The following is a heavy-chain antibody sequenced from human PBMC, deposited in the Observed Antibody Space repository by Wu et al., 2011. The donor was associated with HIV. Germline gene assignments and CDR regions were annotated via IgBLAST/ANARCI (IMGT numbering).Heavy chain of an antibody. J-gene: IGHJ4*02. V-gene: IGHV1-18*01. CDR2: ISTYNGKT. Sequence: QVQLVQSGAEVKKPGASVKVSCKASGYTFTSYGISWVRQAPGQGLEWIAWISTYNGKTNYAQKVQGRIALTTDTSTKTAYMELRSLRSDDTAMYFCVRDPPRTDSWGQGTLVTVSA. CDR1: GYTFTSYG. CDR3: VRDPPRTDS.